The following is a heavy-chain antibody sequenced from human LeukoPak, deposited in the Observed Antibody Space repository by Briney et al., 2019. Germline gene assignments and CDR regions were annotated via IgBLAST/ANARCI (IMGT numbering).Heavy chain of an antibody. CDR3: TRESGVVSPFGL. Sequence: PSGTLSLICAVSGVSILSTNWWSWARQPPGKGLEWIGEVYLNGATNYNPSVEGRVTMPIHKSKNHLPLEVMSVTAADTPMYYCTRESGVVSPFGLWGEGTLVTVSS. CDR2: VYLNGAT. D-gene: IGHD1-26*01. J-gene: IGHJ1*01. V-gene: IGHV4-4*02. CDR1: GVSILSTNW.